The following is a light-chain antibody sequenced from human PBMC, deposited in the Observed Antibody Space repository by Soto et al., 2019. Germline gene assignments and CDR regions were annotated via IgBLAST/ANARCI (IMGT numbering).Light chain of an antibody. CDR2: KAS. V-gene: IGKV1-5*03. CDR3: HQYNSYSWT. CDR1: QSISSW. Sequence: DIQMTQSPSTLSASVGDRVTITCRASQSISSWLAWYQQKPGKAPKLLIYKASSLESGVPSRFSGSGSGTEFTLTISSLQPDDFATYYCHQYNSYSWTFGQGTKVELK. J-gene: IGKJ1*01.